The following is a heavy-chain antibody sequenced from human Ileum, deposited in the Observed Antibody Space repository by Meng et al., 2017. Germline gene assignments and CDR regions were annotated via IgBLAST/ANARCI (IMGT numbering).Heavy chain of an antibody. CDR1: GGCISSSNW. D-gene: IGHD3-10*01. CDR2: IYHSGST. Sequence: VPRQELGPGLVKPPGTPSLTCAVSGGCISSSNWWSWVRQPPGKGLEWIGEIYHSGSTNYNPSLKSRVTISVDKSKNQFSLKLSSVTAADTAVYYCATTMVRGVSGGYFDYWGQGTLVTVSS. V-gene: IGHV4-4*03. CDR3: ATTMVRGVSGGYFDY. J-gene: IGHJ4*02.